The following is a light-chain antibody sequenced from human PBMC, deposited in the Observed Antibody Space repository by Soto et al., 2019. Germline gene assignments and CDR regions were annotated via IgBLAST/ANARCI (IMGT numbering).Light chain of an antibody. CDR3: QQRGYWIT. Sequence: EIVLTQSPTTLSLSPGERATLSCRASQSVSSYLAWYQQKPGQAPRLLIYDASNRATGIPARFSGSGSGTDFTLSISSLETEDFALYYGQQRGYWITFGQGTRLEIE. CDR1: QSVSSY. J-gene: IGKJ5*01. CDR2: DAS. V-gene: IGKV3-11*01.